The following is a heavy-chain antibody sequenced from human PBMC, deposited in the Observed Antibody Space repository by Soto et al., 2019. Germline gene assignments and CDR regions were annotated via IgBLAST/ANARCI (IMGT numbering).Heavy chain of an antibody. CDR1: GFSLSTSGVG. CDR3: GHIRSPRILDY. D-gene: IGHD1-26*01. J-gene: IGHJ4*02. CDR2: IYWDDDK. Sequence: QISLKESGPTLVKPTQTLTLTCTFSGFSLSTSGVGVGWIRQPPGKALEWLAFIYWDDDKRYSPSLKTRLTXTXATPKTQVVLTMTTMDPIDTATYYRGHIRSPRILDYWGQGTLVTVSS. V-gene: IGHV2-5*02.